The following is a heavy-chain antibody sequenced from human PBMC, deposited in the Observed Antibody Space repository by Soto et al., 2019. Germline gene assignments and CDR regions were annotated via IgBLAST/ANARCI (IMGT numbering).Heavy chain of an antibody. CDR1: GYTLTELS. CDR2: IDPENGET. Sequence: GASVKVSCKVSGYTLTELSMHWVRQAPGQGLEWMGGIDPENGETIYAQKLQGRVTMTADTSTGTAYMELRSLRSDDTAVYYCARDKSSGKFDPWGQGTLVTVSS. CDR3: ARDKSSGKFDP. J-gene: IGHJ5*02. V-gene: IGHV1-24*01. D-gene: IGHD6-25*01.